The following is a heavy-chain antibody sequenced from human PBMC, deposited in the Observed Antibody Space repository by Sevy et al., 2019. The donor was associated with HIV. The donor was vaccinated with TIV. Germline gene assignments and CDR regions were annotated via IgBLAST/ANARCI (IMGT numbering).Heavy chain of an antibody. D-gene: IGHD3-22*01. CDR1: GFTFSSYA. J-gene: IGHJ4*02. CDR2: ISGSGGST. V-gene: IGHV3-23*01. CDR3: AKGDSSGYYYVRGVIDY. Sequence: GGSLRLSCAASGFTFSSYAMSWVRQAPGKGLEWVSAISGSGGSTYYADSVKGRFTISRDNSKNTLYLQMNSLRAEDTAVYYCAKGDSSGYYYVRGVIDYWGQRTLVTVSS.